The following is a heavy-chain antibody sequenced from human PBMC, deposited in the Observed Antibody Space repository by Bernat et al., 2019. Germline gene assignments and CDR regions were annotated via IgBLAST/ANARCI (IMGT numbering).Heavy chain of an antibody. Sequence: QVQLVQSGAEVKKPGASVKVSCKASGYTFTGYYMHWVRQAPGQGLEWMGWINPNSGGTNYAQKVQGRVTMTRDTSIITAYMELSRLRSDDTAVYYCARGSAGSLYYDILTGYWPDYWGQGTLVTVSS. V-gene: IGHV1-2*02. CDR2: INPNSGGT. D-gene: IGHD3-9*01. CDR1: GYTFTGYY. CDR3: ARGSAGSLYYDILTGYWPDY. J-gene: IGHJ4*02.